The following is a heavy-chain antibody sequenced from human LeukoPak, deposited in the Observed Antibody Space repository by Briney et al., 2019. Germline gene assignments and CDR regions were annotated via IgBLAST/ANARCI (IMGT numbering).Heavy chain of an antibody. CDR2: IIPIFGTA. J-gene: IGHJ6*02. V-gene: IGHV1-69*05. D-gene: IGHD2-21*02. Sequence: ASVKVSCKASGGTFSSYAISWVRRAPGQGLEWMGGIIPIFGTANYAQKFQGRVTITTDESTSTAYMELSSLRSEDTAVYYCASAEATYCGGDCLIVSSGMDVWGQGTTVTVSS. CDR3: ASAEATYCGGDCLIVSSGMDV. CDR1: GGTFSSYA.